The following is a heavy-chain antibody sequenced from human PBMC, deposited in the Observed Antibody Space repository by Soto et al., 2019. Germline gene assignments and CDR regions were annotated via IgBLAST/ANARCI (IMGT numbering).Heavy chain of an antibody. CDR2: ISAYNGNT. V-gene: IGHV1-18*01. CDR3: ARDLRHSSSPGSNY. J-gene: IGHJ4*02. CDR1: GYTFTSYG. Sequence: ASVKVSCKASGYTFTSYGISWVRQAPGQGLEWMGWISAYNGNTNYAQKLQGRVTMTTDTSTSTAYMELRSLRSDDTAVYYCARDLRHSSSPGSNYWGQGTLVTVSS. D-gene: IGHD6-6*01.